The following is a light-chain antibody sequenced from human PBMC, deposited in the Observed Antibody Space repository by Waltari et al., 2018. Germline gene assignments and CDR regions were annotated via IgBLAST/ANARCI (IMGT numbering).Light chain of an antibody. J-gene: IGLJ2*01. CDR3: SSYVGSNIVV. Sequence: QSALTQPPSASGSPGQSVTISCTGTSSHVGAYNYVTWYQQHPGKAPKLMIYEVSKRPAGVPARCSGSKSGNTASLTVSGLQAEDEADYSCSSYVGSNIVVFGGGTKLTVL. CDR2: EVS. CDR1: SSHVGAYNY. V-gene: IGLV2-8*01.